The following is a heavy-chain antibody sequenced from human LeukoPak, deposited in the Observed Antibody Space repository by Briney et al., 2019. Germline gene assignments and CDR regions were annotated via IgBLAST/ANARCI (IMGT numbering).Heavy chain of an antibody. D-gene: IGHD3-10*01. CDR3: AREATMVRGVIPL. CDR1: GLTFRISG. J-gene: IGHJ4*02. V-gene: IGHV3-30*19. Sequence: GGSLRLSCAVSGLTFRISGMHWVRQAPGKGLEWVAVISYDGSNKYYADSVKGRFTISRDNSKNTLYLQMNSLRAEDTAVYYCAREATMVRGVIPLWGQGTLVTVSS. CDR2: ISYDGSNK.